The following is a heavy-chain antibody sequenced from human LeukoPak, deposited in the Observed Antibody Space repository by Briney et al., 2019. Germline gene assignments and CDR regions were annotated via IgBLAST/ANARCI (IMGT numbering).Heavy chain of an antibody. J-gene: IGHJ4*02. CDR3: AREGVVVRLGEGYYFDY. CDR2: IIPIFGTA. D-gene: IGHD3-16*01. CDR1: GYTFTGYF. Sequence: VASVKVSCKASGYTFTGYFMHWVRQAPGQGLEWMGGIIPIFGTANYAQKFQGRVTITADESTSTAYMELSSLRSEDTAVYYCAREGVVVRLGEGYYFDYWGQGTLVTVSS. V-gene: IGHV1-69*13.